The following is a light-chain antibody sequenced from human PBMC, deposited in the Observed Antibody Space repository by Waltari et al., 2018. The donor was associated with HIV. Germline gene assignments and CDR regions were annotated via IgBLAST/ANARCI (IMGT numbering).Light chain of an antibody. V-gene: IGKV3-11*01. CDR1: QSVSSY. CDR3: QQRSNWPPVT. CDR2: DAS. J-gene: IGKJ5*01. Sequence: SQSVSSYLAWYQQKPGQAPRLLIYDASNRATGIPARFSGSGSGTDFTLTISSLEPEDFAVYYCQQRSNWPPVTFGQGTRLEIK.